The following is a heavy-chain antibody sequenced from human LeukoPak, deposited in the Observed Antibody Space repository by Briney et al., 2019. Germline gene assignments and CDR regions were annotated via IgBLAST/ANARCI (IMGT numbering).Heavy chain of an antibody. Sequence: GASVKVSCKASGYTFTSYYMHWVRQAPGQGLEWMGWINPNSGGTNYAQKFQGRVTMTRDTSISTAYMELSRLRSDDTAVYYCARGVPAAITPYHYYYGMDVWGQGTTVTVSS. CDR2: INPNSGGT. J-gene: IGHJ6*02. CDR3: ARGVPAAITPYHYYYGMDV. CDR1: GYTFTSYY. D-gene: IGHD2-2*02. V-gene: IGHV1-2*02.